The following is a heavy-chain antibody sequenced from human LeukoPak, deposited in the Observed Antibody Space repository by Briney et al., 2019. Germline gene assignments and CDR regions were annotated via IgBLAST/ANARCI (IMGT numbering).Heavy chain of an antibody. J-gene: IGHJ6*03. V-gene: IGHV1-3*01. CDR2: INAGNGNT. CDR3: ARAIYCSSTSCRDYYYYMDV. D-gene: IGHD2-2*01. Sequence: GASVKVSCKASGYTFTSYALHWVHQAPGQRLEWMGWINAGNGNTKYSQKFQGRVTITRDTSASTAYMELSSLRSEDTAVYYCARAIYCSSTSCRDYYYYMDVWGKGTTVTVSS. CDR1: GYTFTSYA.